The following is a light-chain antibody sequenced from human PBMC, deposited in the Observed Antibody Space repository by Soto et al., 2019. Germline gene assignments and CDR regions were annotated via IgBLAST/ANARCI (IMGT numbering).Light chain of an antibody. Sequence: QSALTQTASVSGSPGQSITISCTGTSSDVGGYNYVSWYQQHPGKAPKLMIYDVSNRPSGVSNRFSGSKSGNTASLTISGLQAEDEADYYCSSYTSSSTLLYVFGTGTKLTVL. J-gene: IGLJ1*01. CDR3: SSYTSSSTLLYV. V-gene: IGLV2-14*01. CDR2: DVS. CDR1: SSDVGGYNY.